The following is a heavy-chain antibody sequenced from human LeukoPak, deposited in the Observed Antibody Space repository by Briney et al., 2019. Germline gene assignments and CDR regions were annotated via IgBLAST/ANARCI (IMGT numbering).Heavy chain of an antibody. J-gene: IGHJ3*01. CDR3: ARYGGNAFDV. CDR2: ISSGSSYK. CDR1: GFTLSSYN. D-gene: IGHD4/OR15-4a*01. Sequence: GGSLRLSCAASGFTLSSYNMNWVREAPGKGLEWVSSISSGSSYKYYADSVKGRFTISRDNAKNSLYLQMNSLRAEDTALYYCARYGGNAFDVWGQGTMVTVSS. V-gene: IGHV3-21*01.